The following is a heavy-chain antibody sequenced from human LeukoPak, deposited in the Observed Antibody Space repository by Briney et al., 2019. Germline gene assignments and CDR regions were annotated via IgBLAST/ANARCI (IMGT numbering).Heavy chain of an antibody. V-gene: IGHV3-11*06. CDR2: ISSSSSYT. Sequence: GGSLRLSCAASGFTFSDYYMSWIRQAPGRGLEWVSYISSSSSYTNYADSVKGRFTISRDNAKNSLYLQMNSLRAEDTAVYYCARGYYPILYYFDYWGQGTLVTVSS. CDR1: GFTFSDYY. CDR3: ARGYYPILYYFDY. J-gene: IGHJ4*02. D-gene: IGHD3-10*01.